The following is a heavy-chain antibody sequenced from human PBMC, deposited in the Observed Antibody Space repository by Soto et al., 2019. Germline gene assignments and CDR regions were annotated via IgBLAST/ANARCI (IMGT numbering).Heavy chain of an antibody. D-gene: IGHD3-16*01. CDR1: GGNFSSYA. V-gene: IGHV1-69*13. Sequence: SLKVSCNASGGNFSSYAISWMRQAPGQGLEWMGGIIPIFGTANYAQKFQGRVTITADESTSTAYMELSSLRSEDTAVYYCASPMTYVGWFDPWGQGTLVTVSS. J-gene: IGHJ5*02. CDR2: IIPIFGTA. CDR3: ASPMTYVGWFDP.